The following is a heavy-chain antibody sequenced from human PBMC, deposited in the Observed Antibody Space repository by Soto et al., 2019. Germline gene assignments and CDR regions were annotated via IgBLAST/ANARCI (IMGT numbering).Heavy chain of an antibody. D-gene: IGHD1-1*01. CDR1: GFTFSNYA. CDR3: AKGPWKPPHCFDT. CDR2: VGGGGVPT. V-gene: IGHV3-23*01. Sequence: PGGSLRLSCAASGFTFSNYAMSWVRQAPGKGREWGSSVGGGGVPTYHADSVKGRFTISRDNSKNTLYLQMNSLRAEDTAVYYCAKGPWKPPHCFDTWGLGTLVTVSS. J-gene: IGHJ5*02.